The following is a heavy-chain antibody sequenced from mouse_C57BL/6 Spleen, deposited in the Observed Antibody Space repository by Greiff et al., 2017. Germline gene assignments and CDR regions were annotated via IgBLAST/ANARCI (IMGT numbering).Heavy chain of an antibody. CDR3: ASNPGRFAY. CDR1: GFTFSSYA. CDR2: ISDGGSYT. Sequence: EVMLVESGGGLVKPGGSLKLSCAASGFTFSSYAMSWVRQTPEKRLEWVATISDGGSYTYYPDNVKGRFTISRDNAKNNLYLQMSHLKSEDTAMYYCASNPGRFAYWGQGTLVNVSA. V-gene: IGHV5-4*03. J-gene: IGHJ3*01.